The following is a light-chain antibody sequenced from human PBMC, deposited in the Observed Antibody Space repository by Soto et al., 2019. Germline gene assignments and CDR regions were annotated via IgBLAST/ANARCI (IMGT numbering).Light chain of an antibody. Sequence: EIVWTQSPGTLSLSPGERATLSCRASQSLTNSFIAWYQQRPGQAPRLLIYDTSSRASGIPDRFSGSGSGTDFTLTISRLETEDFAVFYGQQYGTSEIIFGQGTRLEI. V-gene: IGKV3-20*01. CDR2: DTS. CDR1: QSLTNSF. J-gene: IGKJ5*01. CDR3: QQYGTSEII.